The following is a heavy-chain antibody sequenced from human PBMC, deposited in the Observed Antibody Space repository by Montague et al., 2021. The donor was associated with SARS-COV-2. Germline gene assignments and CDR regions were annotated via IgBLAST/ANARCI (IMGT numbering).Heavy chain of an antibody. D-gene: IGHD3-3*01. V-gene: IGHV4-61*01. Sequence: SETLSLTCTVSGGSINSGSYHWNWIRQPPGKGLEWIGCINYSGSTSYNPSLKSRVTISLDTSKNQFSLNLTSVTAADTAVYFCARELVMHDFLSSYCIGAWGQGTLVTVSS. CDR2: INYSGST. J-gene: IGHJ5*02. CDR1: GGSINSGSYH. CDR3: ARELVMHDFLSSYCIGA.